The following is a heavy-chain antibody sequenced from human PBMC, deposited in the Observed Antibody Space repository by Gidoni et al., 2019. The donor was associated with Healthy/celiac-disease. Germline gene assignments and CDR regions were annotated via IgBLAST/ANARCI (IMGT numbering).Heavy chain of an antibody. CDR3: ARAGEERAYYDSSGYGMDV. D-gene: IGHD3-22*01. CDR2: IYSGGST. J-gene: IGHJ6*02. CDR1: GFTVSSNY. Sequence: EVQLVESGGGLVQPGGSLRLSCAASGFTVSSNYMGWVRQAPGKGLEWVSVIYSGGSTYYADSVKGRFTISRHNSKNTLYLQMNSLRAEDTAVYYCARAGEERAYYDSSGYGMDVWGQGTTVTVSS. V-gene: IGHV3-53*04.